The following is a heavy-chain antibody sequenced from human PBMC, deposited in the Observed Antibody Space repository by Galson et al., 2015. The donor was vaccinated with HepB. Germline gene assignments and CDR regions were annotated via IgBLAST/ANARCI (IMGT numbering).Heavy chain of an antibody. Sequence: QSGAEVKKPGESLKISCKGSGYSFSSYWLAWVRQVPGKGLECMGIIYPDDSDTRYSPSFQGQVTISADRSISTAYLQWSSLKASDTAMYYCARRGGVHYFDFWGQGTLVTVSS. CDR2: IYPDDSDT. CDR1: GYSFSSYW. D-gene: IGHD3-16*01. J-gene: IGHJ4*02. V-gene: IGHV5-51*03. CDR3: ARRGGVHYFDF.